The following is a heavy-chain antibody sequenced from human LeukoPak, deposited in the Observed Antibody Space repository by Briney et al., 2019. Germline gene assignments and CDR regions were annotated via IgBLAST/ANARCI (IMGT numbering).Heavy chain of an antibody. J-gene: IGHJ4*02. D-gene: IGHD6-13*01. CDR3: ARSLYSSSWYRGNDY. CDR2: IYYSEST. CDR1: GGSISSSSYY. Sequence: PSETLSLTCTVSGGSISSSSYYWGWIRQPPGKGLEWIGSIYYSESTYYNPSLKSRVTISVDTSKNQFSLKLSSVTAADTAVYYCARSLYSSSWYRGNDYWGQGTLVTVSS. V-gene: IGHV4-39*07.